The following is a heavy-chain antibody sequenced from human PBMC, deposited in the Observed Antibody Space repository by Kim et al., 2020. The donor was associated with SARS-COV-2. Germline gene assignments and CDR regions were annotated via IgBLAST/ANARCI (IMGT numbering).Heavy chain of an antibody. CDR3: ARDFWYCSGGSCYRGVDY. J-gene: IGHJ4*02. CDR1: GGSFSGYY. D-gene: IGHD2-15*01. Sequence: SETLSLTCAVYGGSFSGYYWSWIRQPPGKGLEWIGEINHSGSTNYNPSLKSRVTISVDTSKNQFSLKLSSVTAADTAVYYCARDFWYCSGGSCYRGVDYWGQGTLVTVSS. CDR2: INHSGST. V-gene: IGHV4-34*01.